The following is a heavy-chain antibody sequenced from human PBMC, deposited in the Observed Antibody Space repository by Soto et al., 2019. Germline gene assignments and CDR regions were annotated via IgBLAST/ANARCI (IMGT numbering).Heavy chain of an antibody. Sequence: EVQLLASGGGLVQPGGSLRLACAASGFTFSSYAMSWVRQAPGKWLEWVSAISGSGGSTYYADSVKGRFTISRDNSKNTLYLQSNCLRDEDTAVYYCATDPNEGYNHYYYYGMDVWGQGATVTVS. V-gene: IGHV3-23*01. CDR1: GFTFSSYA. CDR2: ISGSGGST. J-gene: IGHJ6*02. D-gene: IGHD1-1*01. CDR3: ATDPNEGYNHYYYYGMDV.